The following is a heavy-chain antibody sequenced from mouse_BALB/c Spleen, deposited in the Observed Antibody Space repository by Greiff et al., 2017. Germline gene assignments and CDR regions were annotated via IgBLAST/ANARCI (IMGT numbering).Heavy chain of an antibody. Sequence: VQLQQSGPELVKPGASVKMSCKASGYTFTSYVMHWVKQKPGQGLEWIGYINPYNDGTKYNEKFKGKATLTSDKSSSTAYMELSSLTSEDSAVYFCARDYGSSYGAWFAYWGQGTLVTVSA. CDR3: ARDYGSSYGAWFAY. CDR1: GYTFTSYV. V-gene: IGHV1-14*01. D-gene: IGHD1-1*01. J-gene: IGHJ3*01. CDR2: INPYNDGT.